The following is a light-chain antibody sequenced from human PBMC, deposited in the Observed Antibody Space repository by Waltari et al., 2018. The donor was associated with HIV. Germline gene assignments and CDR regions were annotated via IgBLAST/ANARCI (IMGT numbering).Light chain of an antibody. CDR1: SGTLGGNT. CDR3: AAWDDSLSGSWV. J-gene: IGLJ3*02. CDR2: RNN. Sequence: QSLRTQTPSASGTPGRMLNISCSLSSGTLGGNTGHSYQQLPGTAPKLLIYRNNQRPSGVPDRFSGSKSGTSASLAISVLRSEDEADYYCAAWDDSLSGSWVFGGGTKLTVL. V-gene: IGLV1-47*01.